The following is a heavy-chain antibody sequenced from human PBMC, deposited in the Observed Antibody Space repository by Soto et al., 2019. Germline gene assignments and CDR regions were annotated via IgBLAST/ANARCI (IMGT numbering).Heavy chain of an antibody. D-gene: IGHD1-26*01. Sequence: GGSLRLSCAASGFTFSSYGMHWVRQAPGKGLEWVAVIWYDGSNKYYADSVKGRFTISRDNSKNTLYLQMNSLRAEDTAVYYCARDGGSYCLDYWGQGTLVTVSS. CDR3: ARDGGSYCLDY. CDR2: IWYDGSNK. CDR1: GFTFSSYG. J-gene: IGHJ4*02. V-gene: IGHV3-33*01.